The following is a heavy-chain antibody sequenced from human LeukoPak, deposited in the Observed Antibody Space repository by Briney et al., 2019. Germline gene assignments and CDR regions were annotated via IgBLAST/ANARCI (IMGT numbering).Heavy chain of an antibody. CDR2: INHSGST. D-gene: IGHD4-11*01. V-gene: IGHV4-34*01. CDR1: GGSFSGYY. J-gene: IGHJ6*03. Sequence: LKPSETLSLTCAVYGGSFSGYYWSWIRQPPGKGLEWIGEINHSGSTNYNPSLKSRVTISVDTSKNQFSLKLSSVTAADTAVYYCASGLTTALYYYMDVWGKGTTVTVSS. CDR3: ASGLTTALYYYMDV.